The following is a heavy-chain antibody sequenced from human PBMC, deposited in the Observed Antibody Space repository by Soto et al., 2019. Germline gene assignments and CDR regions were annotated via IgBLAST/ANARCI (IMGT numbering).Heavy chain of an antibody. J-gene: IGHJ4*02. CDR3: ARAGAAVTMFFDC. CDR1: GYTLTELS. Sequence: ASVKVSCKVSGYTLTELSMHWVRQAPGKGLEWMGGFDPEDGETIYAQKFQGRVTMTTDTSTSTAYMELSSLRSDDTAVYYCARAGAAVTMFFDCWGQGTLVTVSS. D-gene: IGHD4-17*01. V-gene: IGHV1-24*01. CDR2: FDPEDGET.